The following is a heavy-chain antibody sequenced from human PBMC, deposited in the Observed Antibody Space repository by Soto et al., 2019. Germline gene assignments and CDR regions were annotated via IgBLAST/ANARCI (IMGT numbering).Heavy chain of an antibody. J-gene: IGHJ6*03. CDR3: ANDHGGGTYFFYTYMDV. CDR1: GFTFVDYA. V-gene: IGHV3-9*01. CDR2: ISWNSGSI. Sequence: EVQLVESGGGLIQPGRSLRLSCAASGFTFVDYAMHWVRQPPGKGLEWVSTISWNSGSISYADSVRGRFTISRDNAKNALYLQMNSLRVEDTALYYCANDHGGGTYFFYTYMDVWGKGTTVTVS. D-gene: IGHD3-16*01.